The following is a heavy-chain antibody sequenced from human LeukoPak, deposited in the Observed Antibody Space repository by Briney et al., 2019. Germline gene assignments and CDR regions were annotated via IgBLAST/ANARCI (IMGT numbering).Heavy chain of an antibody. CDR1: GFTFNIYA. CDR3: ARGGYNYGY. CDR2: ISGSGVST. J-gene: IGHJ4*02. Sequence: QPGGSLRLSCAASGFTFNIYAMNWVRQAPGKGLEWVAAISGSGVSTRDADSVKGRFTISRDNSKNTLYLQMSSLRAEDTAVYYCARGGYNYGYWGQGTLVTVSS. V-gene: IGHV3-23*01. D-gene: IGHD3-22*01.